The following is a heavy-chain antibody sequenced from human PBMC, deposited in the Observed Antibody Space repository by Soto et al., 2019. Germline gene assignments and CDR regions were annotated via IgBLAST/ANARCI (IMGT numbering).Heavy chain of an antibody. V-gene: IGHV5-10-1*01. D-gene: IGHD3-10*01. Sequence: GESLKISCKGSGYSFAGYWITWVRQKPGKGLEWMGRIDPSDSQTYYSPSFRGHVTISATKSITTVFLQMDSLRVDDTAVYYCARNRAPTNWFDPWGQGTLVTVSS. CDR3: ARNRAPTNWFDP. J-gene: IGHJ5*02. CDR2: IDPSDSQT. CDR1: GYSFAGYW.